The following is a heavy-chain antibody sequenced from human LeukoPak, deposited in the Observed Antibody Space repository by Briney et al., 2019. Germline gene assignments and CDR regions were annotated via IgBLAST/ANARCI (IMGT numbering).Heavy chain of an antibody. Sequence: ASVKVSCKASGYTFTTYAVHWVRQAPGQGLEWMGWINTGNGNTKYSQTFQGRVTITRDTSASTAYLELSSLKSEDTAVYYCARDRDRFTIFGALIARFYYAMDVWGQGTTVTVSS. J-gene: IGHJ6*02. CDR3: ARDRDRFTIFGALIARFYYAMDV. CDR2: INTGNGNT. CDR1: GYTFTTYA. D-gene: IGHD3-3*01. V-gene: IGHV1-3*04.